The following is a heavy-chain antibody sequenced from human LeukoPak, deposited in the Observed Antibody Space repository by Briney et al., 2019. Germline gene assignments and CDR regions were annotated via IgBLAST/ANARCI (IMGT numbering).Heavy chain of an antibody. Sequence: ASVKVSCKASGYTFTGYYMHWVRKAPGQGLEWMGWINPNSGGTNYAQKFQGRVTMTRDTSISTAYMELSRLRSDDTAVYYCARIARHSYYYYYMDVWGKGTTVTVSS. J-gene: IGHJ6*03. CDR1: GYTFTGYY. CDR3: ARIARHSYYYYYMDV. V-gene: IGHV1-2*02. D-gene: IGHD6-6*01. CDR2: INPNSGGT.